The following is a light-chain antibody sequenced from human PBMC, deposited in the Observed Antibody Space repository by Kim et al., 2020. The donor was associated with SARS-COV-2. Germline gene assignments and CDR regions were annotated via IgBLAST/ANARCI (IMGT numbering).Light chain of an antibody. CDR1: QVSRND. CDR3: LQHNSYPIT. V-gene: IGKV1-17*01. J-gene: IGKJ5*01. CDR2: GAS. Sequence: ASVGDAVPFTCRASQVSRNDLGWYQQKPGRAPKRLIYGASSLQSGVPSRFSGSGSGTEFTLTISSLQPEDFATYFCLQHNSYPITFGQGTRLEIK.